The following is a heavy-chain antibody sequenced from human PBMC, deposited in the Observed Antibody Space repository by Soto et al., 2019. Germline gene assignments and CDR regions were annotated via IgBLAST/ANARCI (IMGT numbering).Heavy chain of an antibody. V-gene: IGHV4-38-2*02. CDR2: IYRSGNS. Sequence: SETLSLTCDVSGFSIISGYYWSFVRQAPGKGLEWIGSIYRSGNSYHNPSLETRLILSVDTSKNQFSLKLASVTAADTAIYYCAREKVGTTFFDNWGQGTQVTVSS. CDR3: AREKVGTTFFDN. D-gene: IGHD1-1*01. CDR1: GFSIISGYY. J-gene: IGHJ4*02.